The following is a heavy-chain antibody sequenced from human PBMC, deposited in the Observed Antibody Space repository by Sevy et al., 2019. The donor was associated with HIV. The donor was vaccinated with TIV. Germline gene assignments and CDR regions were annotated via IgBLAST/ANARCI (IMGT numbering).Heavy chain of an antibody. CDR3: AHETFGRFES. CDR2: IKADGSDK. V-gene: IGHV3-7*01. CDR1: GFTFSANW. J-gene: IGHJ4*02. D-gene: IGHD3-16*01. Sequence: GESLKISCATSGFTFSANWMNWVRQAPGKGLEWVANIKADGSDKHYVDSVEGRFTISRDNAKNLLFLQMNSLRVEDTAVYYCAHETFGRFESWGQGPLVTVSS.